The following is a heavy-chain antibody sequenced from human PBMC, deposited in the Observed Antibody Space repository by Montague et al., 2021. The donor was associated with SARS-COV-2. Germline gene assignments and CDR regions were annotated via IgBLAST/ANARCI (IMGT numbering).Heavy chain of an antibody. CDR2: ISWDGTTT. Sequence: SLRLSCAASGFKFDDYTMHWVRQVPGKGLQRVSLISWDGTTTHYAESVEGRFTISRDNSISSLYLQMSSLRNDDTGLYYCAQGIGDSRSFLEFWGQGTLLTVSS. J-gene: IGHJ4*02. V-gene: IGHV3-43*01. D-gene: IGHD6-13*01. CDR1: GFKFDDYT. CDR3: AQGIGDSRSFLEF.